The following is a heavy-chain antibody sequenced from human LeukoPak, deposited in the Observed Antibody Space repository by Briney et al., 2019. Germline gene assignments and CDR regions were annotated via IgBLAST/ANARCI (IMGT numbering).Heavy chain of an antibody. J-gene: IGHJ3*02. Sequence: GGSLRLSCAASGFTVSSNFMNWVRQAPGKGLEWVSDYADSVKGRFTISRDNSKNTLYLQMNSLRAEDTAVYCCPRDLLGGGTFDIWDQGTMVTVSS. CDR3: PRDLLGGGTFDI. D-gene: IGHD3-16*01. CDR1: GFTVSSNF. V-gene: IGHV3-53*01.